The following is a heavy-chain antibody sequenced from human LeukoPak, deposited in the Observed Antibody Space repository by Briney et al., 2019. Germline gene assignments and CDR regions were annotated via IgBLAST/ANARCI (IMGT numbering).Heavy chain of an antibody. D-gene: IGHD4-17*01. CDR2: IYHSGST. J-gene: IGHJ4*02. CDR3: ARNGYYSADF. CDR1: GYSISSGYY. Sequence: PSETLSLTCTVSGYSISSGYYWGWIRQPPGKGLEWIGSIYHSGSTYYNPSLKSRVTISVDTSKNHFSLKLSSVTAADTAVYYCARNGYYSADFWGQGTLVTVSS. V-gene: IGHV4-38-2*02.